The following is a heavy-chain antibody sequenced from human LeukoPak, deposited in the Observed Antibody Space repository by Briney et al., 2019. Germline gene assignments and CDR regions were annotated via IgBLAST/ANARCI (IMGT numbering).Heavy chain of an antibody. CDR2: IWYDGSNK. D-gene: IGHD3-10*01. V-gene: IGHV3-33*01. CDR3: ARDRSGRYFDY. J-gene: IGHJ4*02. CDR1: GFTFSSYG. Sequence: GGSLRLSCEASGFTFSSYGMHWVRQAPGQGLEWVAVIWYDGSNKYYADSVKGRFTISRDTPKNTAYLQMNSLRTEDTAVYYCARDRSGRYFDYWGQGALVTVTS.